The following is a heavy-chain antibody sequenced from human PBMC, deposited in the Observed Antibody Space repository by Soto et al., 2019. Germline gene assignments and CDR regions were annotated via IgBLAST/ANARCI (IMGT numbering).Heavy chain of an antibody. D-gene: IGHD6-13*01. CDR1: GGTFSSYT. Sequence: QVQLVQSGAEVKKPGSSVKVSCKASGGTFSSYTISWVRQAPGQGPEWMGRIIPILGIANYAQKFQGRVTITADKSTSTAYMELSSLRSEDTAVYYCARSPHSSSWVNWFDPWGQGTLVTVSS. CDR3: ARSPHSSSWVNWFDP. V-gene: IGHV1-69*02. J-gene: IGHJ5*02. CDR2: IIPILGIA.